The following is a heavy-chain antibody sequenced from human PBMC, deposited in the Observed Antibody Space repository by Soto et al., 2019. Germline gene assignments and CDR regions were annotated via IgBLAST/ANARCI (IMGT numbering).Heavy chain of an antibody. D-gene: IGHD2-21*02. Sequence: QVQLVESGGGVVQSGGSLRLSCGGSGFIFSRYGMHWVRQAPGKGLEWVTGISYDGGERFYADSVKGRFTISRDNSKNRLDRQMSSLSPEDTAVYYCARDLPLSFRGDCNFDFWGQGTLVTVSS. CDR3: ARDLPLSFRGDCNFDF. CDR1: GFIFSRYG. V-gene: IGHV3-30*03. CDR2: ISYDGGER. J-gene: IGHJ4*02.